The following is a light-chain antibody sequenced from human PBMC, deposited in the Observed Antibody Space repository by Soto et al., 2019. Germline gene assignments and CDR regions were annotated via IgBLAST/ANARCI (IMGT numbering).Light chain of an antibody. J-gene: IGLJ3*02. CDR1: NIGGNS. V-gene: IGLV3-21*02. CDR3: HVWVTTSDHV. CDR2: DDS. Sequence: SYELTQPPSVSVAPGQTARLTCGGNNIGGNSVHWYQQKPGKAPVLVVYDDSDRPSGIPERFSGSNSGNTATLTISRVEAGDEADYYCHVWVTTSDHVFGPGTKLTVL.